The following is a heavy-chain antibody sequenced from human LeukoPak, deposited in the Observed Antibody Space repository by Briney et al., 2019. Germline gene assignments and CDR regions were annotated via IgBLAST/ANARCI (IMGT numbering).Heavy chain of an antibody. D-gene: IGHD3-9*01. CDR3: ARQMNYDPLTGFFGNYYMDV. Sequence: AASGKVSCKASRGTFSNYAISWVRQAPGQGLEWMGGIIPKFGTAIYAQKFQGRVTITEDESTSTAYMELRSLSSDDTAVYYCARQMNYDPLTGFFGNYYMDVWGKGTTVTVSS. V-gene: IGHV1-69*13. J-gene: IGHJ6*03. CDR1: RGTFSNYA. CDR2: IIPKFGTA.